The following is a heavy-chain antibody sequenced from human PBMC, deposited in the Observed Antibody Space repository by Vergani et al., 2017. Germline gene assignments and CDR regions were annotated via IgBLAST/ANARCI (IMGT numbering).Heavy chain of an antibody. D-gene: IGHD3-10*01. Sequence: QVDLQESGPGLVKSSETLSLNCAVSGYSVGSGYYWGWIRQPPGRGLEWIGCVHRNGNTYYTSSLRSRATISRDPSKTQFSRRLTSVTAADTAVYYCARQNPYGSAHVDFWGRGVLVTVSA. CDR3: ARQNPYGSAHVDF. V-gene: IGHV4-38-2*01. J-gene: IGHJ4*02. CDR2: VHRNGNT. CDR1: GYSVGSGYY.